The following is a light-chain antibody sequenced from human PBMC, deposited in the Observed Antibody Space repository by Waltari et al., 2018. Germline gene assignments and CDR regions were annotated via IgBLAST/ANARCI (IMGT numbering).Light chain of an antibody. V-gene: IGKV3-20*01. CDR2: GSS. J-gene: IGKJ2*01. CDR1: QSVSSNY. CDR3: QQYGRSWNT. Sequence: DIVLTQSPGTLSLSPGERATLSCRARQSVSSNYLAWYQQRPGQAPRLLIHGSSSRATGIPDRFSGSGSGTDSTLTISRLEPEDFAVYYCQQYGRSWNTFGQGTKLEIK.